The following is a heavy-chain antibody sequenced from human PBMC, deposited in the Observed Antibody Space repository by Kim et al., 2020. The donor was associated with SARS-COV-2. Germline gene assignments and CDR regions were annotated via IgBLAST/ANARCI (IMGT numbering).Heavy chain of an antibody. J-gene: IGHJ4*02. CDR3: ARGRLGTTASFDY. Sequence: SETLSLTCAVYGGSFSGYYWSWIRQPPGKGLEWIGEINHSGSTNYNPSLKSRVTISVDTSKNQFSLKLSSVTAADTAVYYCARGRLGTTASFDYWGQGTLVTVSS. D-gene: IGHD4-4*01. V-gene: IGHV4-34*01. CDR1: GGSFSGYY. CDR2: INHSGST.